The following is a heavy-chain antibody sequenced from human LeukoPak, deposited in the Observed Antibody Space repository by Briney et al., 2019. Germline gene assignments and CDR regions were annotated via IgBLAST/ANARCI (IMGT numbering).Heavy chain of an antibody. CDR3: ARDNHYDSTGYYHFAM. CDR1: GYIFTGYY. V-gene: IGHV1-2*02. J-gene: IGHJ3*02. Sequence: ASVKVSCKASGYIFTGYYMHWVRQAPGQGLEWMGWINPNSGDTNYAQKFQGRVTMTGDTSISTAYLEVSRLRSDDTAVYYCARDNHYDSTGYYHFAMWGQGTVVTVSS. D-gene: IGHD3-22*01. CDR2: INPNSGDT.